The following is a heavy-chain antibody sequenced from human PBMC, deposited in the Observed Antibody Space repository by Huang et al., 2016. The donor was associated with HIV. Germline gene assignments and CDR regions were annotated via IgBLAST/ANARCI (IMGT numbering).Heavy chain of an antibody. J-gene: IGHJ4*02. CDR3: VKDQGHTFMVRYHFDF. V-gene: IGHV3-30*18. CDR2: RSEDGSEK. CDR1: GFTFSTYG. D-gene: IGHD3-10*01. Sequence: QVQLVESGGGVVQPGRSLRLSCAASGFTFSTYGMHWVRQGPGKGLEWVTVRSEDGSEKDYADSVKGRFTSSRDNYNNTLYLQMNSLRADDTAVYYCVKDQGHTFMVRYHFDFWGQGTLVTVSS.